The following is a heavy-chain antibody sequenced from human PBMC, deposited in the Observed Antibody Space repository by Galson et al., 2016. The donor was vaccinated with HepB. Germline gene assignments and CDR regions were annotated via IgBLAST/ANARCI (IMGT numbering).Heavy chain of an antibody. Sequence: PALVKPTQTLTLTCTSSGFSLTTSGVGVGWIRQPPGKALEWLAPIYWNNDKRYSPSLSSRLAIAKDTSKNQVVRKMTDMDPLDTATYYCAHMDIAGEFYFDYWGQGFLVTVSS. J-gene: IGHJ4*02. CDR2: IYWNNDK. CDR1: GFSLTTSGVG. CDR3: AHMDIAGEFYFDY. D-gene: IGHD2-2*03. V-gene: IGHV2-5*01.